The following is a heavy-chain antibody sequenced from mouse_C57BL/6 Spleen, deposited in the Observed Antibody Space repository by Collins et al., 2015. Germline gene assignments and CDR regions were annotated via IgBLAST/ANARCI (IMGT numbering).Heavy chain of an antibody. V-gene: IGHV1-82*01. J-gene: IGHJ3*01. Sequence: GDTNYNGKFKGKATLTADKSSSTAYMQLSSLTSEDSAVYFCARGGYYGSSYWFAYWGQGTLVTVSA. CDR2: GDT. D-gene: IGHD1-1*01. CDR3: ARGGYYGSSYWFAY.